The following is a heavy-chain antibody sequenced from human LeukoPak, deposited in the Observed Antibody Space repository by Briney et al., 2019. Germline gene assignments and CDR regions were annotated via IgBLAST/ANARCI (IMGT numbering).Heavy chain of an antibody. Sequence: SETLSLTCSVSGDSINNYYWSWIPQPPGKGLEWIGYIYYSGSTNYNPSLKSRLTISVDTSKNQFSLKLGSVTAADTAVYYCARLTKRNDPFAIWGQGTMVTVSS. CDR2: IYYSGST. D-gene: IGHD1-14*01. V-gene: IGHV4-59*01. J-gene: IGHJ3*02. CDR1: GDSINNYY. CDR3: ARLTKRNDPFAI.